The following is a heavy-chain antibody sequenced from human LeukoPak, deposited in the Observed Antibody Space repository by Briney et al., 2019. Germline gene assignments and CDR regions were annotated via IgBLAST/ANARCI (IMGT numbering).Heavy chain of an antibody. V-gene: IGHV4-30-4*08. CDR3: ARAWGEWLVPNWFDP. D-gene: IGHD6-19*01. J-gene: IGHJ5*02. CDR2: IYYSGST. Sequence: SQTLSLTCTVSGGSISSGDYYWSWIRQPPGKGLEWIGYIYYSGSTYYNPSLKSRVTISVDTSKNQFSLKLSSVTAADTAVYYCARAWGEWLVPNWFDPWGQGTPVTVSS. CDR1: GGSISSGDYY.